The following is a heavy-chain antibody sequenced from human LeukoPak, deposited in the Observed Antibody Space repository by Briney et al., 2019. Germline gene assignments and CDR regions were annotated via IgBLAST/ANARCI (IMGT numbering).Heavy chain of an antibody. CDR2: IYYSGSS. D-gene: IGHD6-19*01. Sequence: SETLSLTCNVSGGSISGYHWSWIRQPPGKGLEWLGYIYYSGSSNYNPSLKSRVTMSADTSKNQFSLKLSSVTAADTAVYYCARGTQAAVAGPLGLDYWGQGTLVTVSS. CDR3: ARGTQAAVAGPLGLDY. V-gene: IGHV4-59*01. J-gene: IGHJ4*02. CDR1: GGSISGYH.